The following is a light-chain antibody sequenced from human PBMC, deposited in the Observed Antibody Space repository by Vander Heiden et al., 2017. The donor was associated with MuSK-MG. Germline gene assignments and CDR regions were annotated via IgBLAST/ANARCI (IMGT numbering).Light chain of an antibody. CDR1: QSVSNY. V-gene: IGKV3-15*01. J-gene: IGKJ1*01. CDR2: GAS. CDR3: QKDNNAPRT. Sequence: AATLSASPGDRATLTCRASQSVSNYLAWYQQKPGKVPKLLIYGASTRVSGIPARFSGSGSGTEFTLTISSLQSEDVAVYYCQKDNNAPRTFGQGTKVEIK.